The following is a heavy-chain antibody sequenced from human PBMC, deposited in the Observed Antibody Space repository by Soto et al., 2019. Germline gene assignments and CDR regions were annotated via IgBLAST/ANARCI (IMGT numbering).Heavy chain of an antibody. Sequence: SETLSLTCSVSGGSVSSNIYYWTWIRQHPGKGPEWIGHIYYSGSTYYNPSLKSRVTISLDMSKNQFSLKLTSVSAADTAVYYCARGYDYDSGGYLFDYWGQGTLVTVSS. CDR1: GGSVSSNIYY. V-gene: IGHV4-31*03. J-gene: IGHJ4*02. CDR2: IYYSGST. D-gene: IGHD3-22*01. CDR3: ARGYDYDSGGYLFDY.